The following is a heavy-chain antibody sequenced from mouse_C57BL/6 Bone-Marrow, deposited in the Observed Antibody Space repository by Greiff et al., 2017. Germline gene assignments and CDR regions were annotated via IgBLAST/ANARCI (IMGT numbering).Heavy chain of an antibody. D-gene: IGHD1-1*01. CDR3: ARSTVLCWYFDV. J-gene: IGHJ1*03. Sequence: EVQLQQSGPVLVKPGASVKMSCKASGYTFTDYYMNWVKQSHGKSLEWIGVINPYNGGTSYNQKFKGKATLTVDKSSSTAYMALNSLTSEDSAVSYCARSTVLCWYFDVWGTGTTVTVSS. CDR2: INPYNGGT. V-gene: IGHV1-19*01. CDR1: GYTFTDYY.